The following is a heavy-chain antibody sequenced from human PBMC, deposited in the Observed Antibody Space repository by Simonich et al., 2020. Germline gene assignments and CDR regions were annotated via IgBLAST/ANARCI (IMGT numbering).Heavy chain of an antibody. CDR3: ARDRNWGWFDP. CDR1: GFTFSSYA. J-gene: IGHJ5*02. D-gene: IGHD7-27*01. CDR2: ISYDGSNK. V-gene: IGHV3-30*07. Sequence: QVQLVESGGGVVQPGRSLRLSCAASGFTFSSYAMHWVRQAPGKGLDGVAVISYDGSNKYYADPVKGRFTISRDNAKNTLYLQMNSLRAEDTAVYYCARDRNWGWFDPWGQGTLVTVSS.